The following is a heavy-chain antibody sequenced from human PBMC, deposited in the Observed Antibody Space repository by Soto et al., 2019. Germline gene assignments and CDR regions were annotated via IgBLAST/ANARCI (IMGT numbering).Heavy chain of an antibody. Sequence: PGGSLRLSCSASGFTFSSYPMHWVRQAPGKGLEYVSAISSNGGSTYYADSVKGRFTISRDNSKNTLYLQMSSLRTEDTAVYYCVKSVVTAISSTWFDPWGQGTLVTVSS. J-gene: IGHJ5*02. D-gene: IGHD2-21*02. CDR1: GFTFSSYP. V-gene: IGHV3-64D*06. CDR2: ISSNGGST. CDR3: VKSVVTAISSTWFDP.